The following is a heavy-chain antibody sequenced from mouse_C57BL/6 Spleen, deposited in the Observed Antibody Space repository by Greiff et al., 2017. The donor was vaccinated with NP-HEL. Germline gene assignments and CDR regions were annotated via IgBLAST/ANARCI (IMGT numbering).Heavy chain of an antibody. Sequence: QVQLQQSGAELMKPGASVKLSCKATGYTFTGYWIEWVKQRPGHGLEWIGEILPGSGSTNYNEKFKGKATFTADKSSNTAYMQLSSLTTEDSAIYYCARPLYDGYYEGGFAYWGQGTLVTVSA. J-gene: IGHJ3*01. V-gene: IGHV1-9*01. CDR2: ILPGSGST. CDR1: GYTFTGYW. D-gene: IGHD2-3*01. CDR3: ARPLYDGYYEGGFAY.